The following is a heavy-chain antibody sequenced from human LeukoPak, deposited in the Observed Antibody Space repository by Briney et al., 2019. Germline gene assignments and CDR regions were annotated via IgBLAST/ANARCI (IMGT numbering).Heavy chain of an antibody. J-gene: IGHJ4*02. V-gene: IGHV3-11*01. Sequence: GGSLRLSCTASGLMFSDYYMSWIRQTPGKGLEWVSYMSSSSDTIYYADSVKGRFTMSRDNSKNTHYLQMNSLRAEDTAVYYCVKGSLERTPTTGYFDYWGQGTLVTVSS. D-gene: IGHD1-14*01. CDR2: MSSSSDTI. CDR3: VKGSLERTPTTGYFDY. CDR1: GLMFSDYY.